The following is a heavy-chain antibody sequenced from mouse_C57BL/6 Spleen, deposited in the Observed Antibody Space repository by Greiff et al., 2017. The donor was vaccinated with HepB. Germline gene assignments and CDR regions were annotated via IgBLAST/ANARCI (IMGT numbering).Heavy chain of an antibody. CDR2: ISSGSSTI. Sequence: DVHLVESGGGLVKPGGSLKLSCAASGFTFSDYGMHWVRQAPEKGLEWVAYISSGSSTIYYADTVKGRFTISRDNAKNTLFLQMTSLRSEDTAMYYCARNYGNYGFAYWGQGTLVTVSA. V-gene: IGHV5-17*01. J-gene: IGHJ3*01. D-gene: IGHD2-1*01. CDR1: GFTFSDYG. CDR3: ARNYGNYGFAY.